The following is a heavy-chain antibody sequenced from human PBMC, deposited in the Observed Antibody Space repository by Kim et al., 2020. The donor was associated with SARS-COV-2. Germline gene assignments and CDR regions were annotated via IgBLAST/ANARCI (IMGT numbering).Heavy chain of an antibody. CDR3: ARWGYCTSNRCNPGLDY. J-gene: IGHJ4*02. CDR1: GFTFGDYS. CDR2: IRSKTFGGTT. Sequence: GGSLRLSCTVSGFTFGDYSMSWVRQAPGKGLEWVGFIRSKTFGGTTGYAASVEGRFTISRDDSKNIVYLEMNSLKSEDTAIYYCARWGYCTSNRCNPGLDYWGQGTLVTVSS. V-gene: IGHV3-49*04. D-gene: IGHD2-8*01.